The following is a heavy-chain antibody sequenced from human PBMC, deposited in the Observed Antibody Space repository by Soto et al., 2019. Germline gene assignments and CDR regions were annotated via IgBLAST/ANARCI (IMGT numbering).Heavy chain of an antibody. Sequence: HPGGSLRLSCAASGFTFSSYGMHWVRQAPGKGLEWVAVIWYDGSNKYYADSVKGRFTISRDNSKNTLYLQMNSLRAEDTAVYYCARSPSLYSSSWYDYWGQGTLVTVSS. V-gene: IGHV3-33*01. D-gene: IGHD6-13*01. CDR2: IWYDGSNK. J-gene: IGHJ4*02. CDR3: ARSPSLYSSSWYDY. CDR1: GFTFSSYG.